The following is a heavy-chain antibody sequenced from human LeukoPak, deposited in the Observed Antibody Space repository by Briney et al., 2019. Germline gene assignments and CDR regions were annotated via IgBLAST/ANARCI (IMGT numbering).Heavy chain of an antibody. Sequence: VASVKVSCKASGYTFTGYYMHWVRQAPGQGLEWMGWINPNSGGTNYAQKFQGRVTMTRDTSISTAYMELSRLRSDDTAVYYCAREMTTVTTLGYWGQGTLVTVSS. V-gene: IGHV1-2*02. D-gene: IGHD4-17*01. CDR1: GYTFTGYY. J-gene: IGHJ4*02. CDR3: AREMTTVTTLGY. CDR2: INPNSGGT.